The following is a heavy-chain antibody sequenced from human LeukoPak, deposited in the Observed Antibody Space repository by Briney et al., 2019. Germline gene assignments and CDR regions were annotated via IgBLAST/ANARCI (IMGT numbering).Heavy chain of an antibody. D-gene: IGHD3-10*01. CDR1: GFTFSSNH. CDR3: ARPGYYYGSGSTFYAMDV. Sequence: GGSLRLSCAASGFTFSSNHMTWVRQAPGKGLEWISITYSGDNTYYTDSAKGRFTISRDNSKNTLYLQMNSLRAEDTGVYFCARPGYYYGSGSTFYAMDVWGQGATVTVSS. J-gene: IGHJ6*02. CDR2: TYSGDNT. V-gene: IGHV3-66*02.